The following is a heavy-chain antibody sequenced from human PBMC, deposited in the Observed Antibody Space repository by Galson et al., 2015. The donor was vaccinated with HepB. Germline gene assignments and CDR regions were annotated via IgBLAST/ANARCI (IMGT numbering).Heavy chain of an antibody. V-gene: IGHV1-2*02. CDR1: GYTFTGYY. J-gene: IGHJ4*02. CDR3: ARPTGSSWYGPFDY. Sequence: SVKVSCKASGYTFTGYYMHWVRQAPGQRLEWMGWINPNSGGTNYAQKFQGRVTMTRDTSISTAYMELSRLRSDDTAVYYCARPTGSSWYGPFDYWGQGTLVTVSS. D-gene: IGHD6-13*01. CDR2: INPNSGGT.